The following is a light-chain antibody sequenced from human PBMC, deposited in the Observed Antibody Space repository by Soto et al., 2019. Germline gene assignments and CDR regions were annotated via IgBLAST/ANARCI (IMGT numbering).Light chain of an antibody. J-gene: IGLJ1*01. V-gene: IGLV2-18*02. CDR1: SSDIGSYNR. CDR3: SSFTTSDTYV. CDR2: EVN. Sequence: QSVLTQPPSVSGSPGQSVTISCTGTSSDIGSYNRVSWYQQPPGAAPKLMICEVNNRPSGVPERFSGSKSGNTASLTIFGLQAEDEAEYYCSSFTTSDTYVFGTGTKVTVL.